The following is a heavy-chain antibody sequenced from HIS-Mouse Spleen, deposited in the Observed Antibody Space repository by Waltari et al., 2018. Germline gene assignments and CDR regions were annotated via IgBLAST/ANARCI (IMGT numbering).Heavy chain of an antibody. Sequence: EVQLVESGGGLVQPGGSLRLSCAASGFTVSSNYMSWVRQAPGKGLEWVSVSYSGGSRYYADSVKGIFTISRDNTKNTLYLQMNSLRAEDTAVYYCAREGGLGILDYWGQGTLVTVSS. V-gene: IGHV3-66*01. CDR2: SYSGGSR. CDR1: GFTVSSNY. CDR3: AREGGLGILDY. J-gene: IGHJ4*02. D-gene: IGHD7-27*01.